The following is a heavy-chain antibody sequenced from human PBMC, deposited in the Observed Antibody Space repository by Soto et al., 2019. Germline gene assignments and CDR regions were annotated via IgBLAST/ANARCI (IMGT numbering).Heavy chain of an antibody. V-gene: IGHV1-2*02. J-gene: IGHJ5*02. D-gene: IGHD3-22*01. Sequence: ASVKVSCKASGYTFTGYYIHWVRQAPGQGLEWMGWIIPGSGGTKYAQKFQGRVTVTGDTSTRTAYMELSRLTSDDTAGYYCGRGNHDSSGLYLEGWFDPWGHGTLVTVSS. CDR3: GRGNHDSSGLYLEGWFDP. CDR1: GYTFTGYY. CDR2: IIPGSGGT.